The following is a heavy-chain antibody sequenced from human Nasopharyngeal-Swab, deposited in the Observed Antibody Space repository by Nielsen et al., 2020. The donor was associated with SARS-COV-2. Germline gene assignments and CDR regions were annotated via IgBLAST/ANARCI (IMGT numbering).Heavy chain of an antibody. CDR3: ASRSLLSGGAFDY. CDR2: ISGSGGRT. J-gene: IGHJ4*02. Sequence: GESLKISCAASRFTFSSYAMSWVRQAPGKGLEWVSAISGSGGRTYYGDSVKGRFTISRDNSKNTLYLQMNNLRADDTAVYYCASRSLLSGGAFDYWGQGTLVIVSS. D-gene: IGHD2-21*01. CDR1: RFTFSSYA. V-gene: IGHV3-23*01.